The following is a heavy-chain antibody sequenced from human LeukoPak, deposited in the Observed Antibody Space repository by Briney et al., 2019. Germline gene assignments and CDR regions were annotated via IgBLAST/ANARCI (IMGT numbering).Heavy chain of an antibody. V-gene: IGHV4-34*01. CDR1: GGSFSGYY. J-gene: IGHJ4*02. CDR3: ARDAYGSGSYGY. CDR2: IYYSGST. Sequence: SETLSLTCAVYGGSFSGYYWSWIRQPPGKGLEWIGSIYYSGSTYYNPSLKSRVTISVDTSKNQFSLKLSSVTAADTAVYYCARDAYGSGSYGYWGQGTLVTVSS. D-gene: IGHD3-10*01.